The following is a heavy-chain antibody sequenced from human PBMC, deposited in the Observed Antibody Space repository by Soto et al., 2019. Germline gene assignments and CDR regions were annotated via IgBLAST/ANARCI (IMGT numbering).Heavy chain of an antibody. D-gene: IGHD2-2*01. V-gene: IGHV5-51*01. CDR2: IYPGDSDT. CDR1: GYSFTSYW. Sequence: GESLKISCKGSGYSFTSYWIGWVRQMPGKGLEWMGIIYPGDSDTRYSPSFQGQVTISADKSISTAYLQWSSLKASDTAMYYCARQGLYCSSTSCYRRDDYWGQGTLVTVSS. J-gene: IGHJ4*02. CDR3: ARQGLYCSSTSCYRRDDY.